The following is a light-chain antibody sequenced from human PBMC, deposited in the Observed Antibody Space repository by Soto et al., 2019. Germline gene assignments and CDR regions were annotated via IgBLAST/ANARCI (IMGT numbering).Light chain of an antibody. CDR2: A. Sequence: DIVMTQSPDSLAVSLGERATINCKSSQSIFHTSNNKNYLAWFQQKPGQPPATLAPRATGIPDRFSGSGSGTDFTLTISSLEPEDFAVYYCQQYGSSPMTFGQGTKVDIK. CDR1: QSIFHTSNNKNY. CDR3: QQYGSSPMT. V-gene: IGKV4-1*01. J-gene: IGKJ1*01.